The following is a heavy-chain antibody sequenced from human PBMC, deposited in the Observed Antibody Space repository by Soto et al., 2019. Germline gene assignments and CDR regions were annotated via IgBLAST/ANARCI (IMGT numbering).Heavy chain of an antibody. Sequence: ASVKVSCKASGYTFTSYAIHWLRQAPGQRLEWMGRVNAGDGNTKYSENFQGRVTITRDTSASTAYMELTSLRSEDTAIYYCARDSAGALNSGWANWFDPWGQGTLVTVS. V-gene: IGHV1-3*01. CDR1: GYTFTSYA. D-gene: IGHD5-12*01. CDR2: VNAGDGNT. J-gene: IGHJ5*02. CDR3: ARDSAGALNSGWANWFDP.